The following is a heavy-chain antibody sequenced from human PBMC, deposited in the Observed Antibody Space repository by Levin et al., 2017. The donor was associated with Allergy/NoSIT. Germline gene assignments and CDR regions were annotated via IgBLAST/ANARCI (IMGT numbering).Heavy chain of an antibody. D-gene: IGHD2-2*01. Sequence: GESLKISCAASGFTFSGFWMHWVRQVPGKGLVWVSHINSDGSDTNYADSVKGRFTFSRDNAKNTLYLQMNSLRGEDTALYYCARGSCSSTSCLDSWGQGTLVTVSS. CDR1: GFTFSGFW. J-gene: IGHJ4*02. CDR3: ARGSCSSTSCLDS. CDR2: INSDGSDT. V-gene: IGHV3-74*01.